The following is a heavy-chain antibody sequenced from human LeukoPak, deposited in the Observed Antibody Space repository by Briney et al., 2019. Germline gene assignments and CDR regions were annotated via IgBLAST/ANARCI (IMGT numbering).Heavy chain of an antibody. CDR2: IRYDGSNK. Sequence: TGGSLRLSCAASGFTFSSYGMHWVRQAPGKGLEGVAFIRYDGSNKYYADSVKGRFTISRDNSKNTLYLQMNSLRAEDTAVYYCARATPRAMSSINTNDYWGQGTLVTVSS. D-gene: IGHD3-10*01. J-gene: IGHJ4*02. CDR3: ARATPRAMSSINTNDY. V-gene: IGHV3-30*02. CDR1: GFTFSSYG.